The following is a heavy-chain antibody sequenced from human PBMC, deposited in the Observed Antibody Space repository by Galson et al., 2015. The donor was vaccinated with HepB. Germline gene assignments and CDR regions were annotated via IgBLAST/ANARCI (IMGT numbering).Heavy chain of an antibody. Sequence: SVKVSCKASGYTFTSYAMHWVRQAPGQRLEWMGWINAGNGNTKYSQKFQGRVTITRDTSASTAYMELSSLRSEDTAVYYCARSIRSGSYYFDYWGQGTLVTVSS. CDR3: ARSIRSGSYYFDY. CDR1: GYTFTSYA. CDR2: INAGNGNT. V-gene: IGHV1-3*01. D-gene: IGHD1-26*01. J-gene: IGHJ4*02.